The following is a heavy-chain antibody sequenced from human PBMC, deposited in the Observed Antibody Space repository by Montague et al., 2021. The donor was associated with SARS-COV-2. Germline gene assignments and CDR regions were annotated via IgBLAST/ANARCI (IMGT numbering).Heavy chain of an antibody. CDR2: IFHSGSA. CDR3: ARSKPVSSFYYYYGMDV. CDR1: GAPLTAGTYH. J-gene: IGHJ6*02. Sequence: SETLSLTCTVSGAPLTAGTYHWAWIRQPPGQGLEWIGNIFHSGSASYNPSLKSRVTMSVDTSKKHFSLRLSSVTAADTAVYYCARSKPVSSFYYYYGMDVWGQGTTVTVSS. V-gene: IGHV4-39*02. D-gene: IGHD1-14*01.